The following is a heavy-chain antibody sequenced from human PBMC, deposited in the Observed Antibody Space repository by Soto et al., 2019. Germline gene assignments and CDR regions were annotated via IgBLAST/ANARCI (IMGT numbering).Heavy chain of an antibody. CDR2: IYTSGST. V-gene: IGHV4-4*07. CDR3: ARVNYIVVVPAADYWYFDL. CDR1: GGSISSYY. Sequence: SETLSLTCTVSGGSISSYYWSWIRQPAGKGLEWIGRIYTSGSTNYNPSLKSRVTMSVDTSKNQFSLKLSSVTAADTAVYYCARVNYIVVVPAADYWYFDLWGRGTLVPVSS. J-gene: IGHJ2*01. D-gene: IGHD2-2*01.